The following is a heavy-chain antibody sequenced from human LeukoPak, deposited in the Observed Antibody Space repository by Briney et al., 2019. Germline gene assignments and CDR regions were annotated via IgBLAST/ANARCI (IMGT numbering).Heavy chain of an antibody. V-gene: IGHV4-39*07. CDR2: IYYSGST. CDR1: GGSIGSSSYY. CDR3: ASPGGRRITMVRGAHFDY. Sequence: ETLSLTCTVSGGSIGSSSYYWGWIRQPPGKGLEWIGSIYYSGSTYYNPSLKSRVTISVDTSKNQFSLKLSSVTAEDTAVYYCASPGGRRITMVRGAHFDYWGQGTLVTVST. D-gene: IGHD3-10*01. J-gene: IGHJ4*02.